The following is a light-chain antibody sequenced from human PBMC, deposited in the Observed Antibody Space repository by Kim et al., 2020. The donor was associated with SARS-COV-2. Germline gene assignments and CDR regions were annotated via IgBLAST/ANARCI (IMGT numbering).Light chain of an antibody. V-gene: IGLV3-1*01. J-gene: IGLJ2*01. CDR1: KVVDKY. Sequence: GKTARSTGSGDKVVDKYACRYQQRPGQALGLGISQDRKRPAGIPERFSGSKAGNTATLTITGTQAMVEADYSCQAWDRTTAVSGGGPQLTVL. CDR2: QDR. CDR3: QAWDRTTAV.